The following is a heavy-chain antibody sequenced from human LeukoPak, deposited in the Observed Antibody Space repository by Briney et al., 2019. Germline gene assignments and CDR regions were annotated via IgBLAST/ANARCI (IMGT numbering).Heavy chain of an antibody. V-gene: IGHV1-69*06. Sequence: GSSVKVSCKASGGTFSSYAISWVRQAPGQGLEWMGRILPIFGTANYAQKFQGRVTITADKSTSTAYMELSSPRSEDTAVYYCARAPTYYYDSSGEGYFDYWGQGTLVTVSS. D-gene: IGHD3-22*01. CDR3: ARAPTYYYDSSGEGYFDY. CDR2: ILPIFGTA. J-gene: IGHJ4*02. CDR1: GGTFSSYA.